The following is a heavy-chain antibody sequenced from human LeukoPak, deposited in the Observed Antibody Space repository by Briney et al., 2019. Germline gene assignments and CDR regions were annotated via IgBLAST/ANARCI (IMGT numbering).Heavy chain of an antibody. CDR3: ARAGYCSGGSCWDY. J-gene: IGHJ4*02. CDR1: GFTFSSYS. V-gene: IGHV3-21*01. Sequence: GGSLRLSCAASGFTFSSYSMNWVRQAPGKGLEGVSSISSSSSYIYYADSVKGRFTISRDNAKNSLYLQMNSLRAEDTAVYYCARAGYCSGGSCWDYWGQGTLVTVSS. D-gene: IGHD2-15*01. CDR2: ISSSSSYI.